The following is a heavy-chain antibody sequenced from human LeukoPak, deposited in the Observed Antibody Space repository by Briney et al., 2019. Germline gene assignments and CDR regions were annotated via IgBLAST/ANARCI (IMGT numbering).Heavy chain of an antibody. J-gene: IGHJ4*02. CDR3: ARGASGYSYG. D-gene: IGHD5-18*01. CDR1: VFTFSNYW. Sequence: GGSLRLSCAASVFTFSNYWMHWVRQAPGKGLVWVSRINSDGSTTSYADSVKGRFTISRDNAKNTLYLQMNSLRAEDTAVYYCARGASGYSYGWGQGTLVTVSS. V-gene: IGHV3-74*01. CDR2: INSDGSTT.